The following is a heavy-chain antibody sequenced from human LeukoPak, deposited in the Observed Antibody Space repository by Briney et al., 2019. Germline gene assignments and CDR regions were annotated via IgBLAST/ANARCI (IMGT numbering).Heavy chain of an antibody. J-gene: IGHJ4*02. CDR1: GGSISNGGYY. V-gene: IGHV4-39*07. CDR3: ARVFYGSGSYYNFDY. D-gene: IGHD3-10*01. Sequence: PSETLSLTCTVSGGSISNGGYYWGWIRQPPGKGLEWIGSIYYSGSTYYNPSLKSRVTISVDTSKNQFSLKLSSVTAADTAVYYCARVFYGSGSYYNFDYWGQGTLVTVSS. CDR2: IYYSGST.